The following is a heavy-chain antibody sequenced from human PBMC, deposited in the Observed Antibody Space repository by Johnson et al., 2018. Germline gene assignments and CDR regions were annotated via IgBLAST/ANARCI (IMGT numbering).Heavy chain of an antibody. CDR3: ARGGLNYYMDV. J-gene: IGHJ6*03. V-gene: IGHV3-13*01. Sequence: VQLVQSGGGLVQPGGSLRLSCAASGFTFRTYDMHWVRQRTGKGLEWVSATGTTGDTYYPDSVRGRFTISRENAKNSLYLQMNSLRAGDTAVYYCARGGLNYYMDVWGQGTTVTVSS. CDR2: TGTTGDT. CDR1: GFTFRTYD.